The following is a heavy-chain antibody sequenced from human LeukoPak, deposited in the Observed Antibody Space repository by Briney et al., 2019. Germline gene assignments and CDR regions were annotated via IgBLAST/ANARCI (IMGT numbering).Heavy chain of an antibody. CDR2: INPNSVGT. D-gene: IGHD3-10*01. CDR1: GYTFTGLY. V-gene: IGHV1-2*02. Sequence: GASVKVSCKASGYTFTGLYMHWVRQAPGQGLGWIGWINPNSVGTNYAQKFQGRVTMTRDTSISTAYMELSRLRSDDTAVYYCARDVKYYYGSGYYYYKDFWGKGTTVTISS. J-gene: IGHJ6*03. CDR3: ARDVKYYYGSGYYYYKDF.